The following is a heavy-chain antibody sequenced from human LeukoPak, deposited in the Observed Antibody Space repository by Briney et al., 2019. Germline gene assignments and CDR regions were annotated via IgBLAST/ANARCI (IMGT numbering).Heavy chain of an antibody. CDR2: INHSGST. Sequence: SETLSLTCTVSGGSISSYYWSWIRQPAGKGLEWIGEINHSGSTNYNPSLKSRVTISVDTSKNQFSLKLSSVTAADTAVYYCARSHRLITIFGVVMSGHWFDPWGQGTLVTVSS. J-gene: IGHJ5*02. CDR1: GGSISSYY. V-gene: IGHV4-34*01. CDR3: ARSHRLITIFGVVMSGHWFDP. D-gene: IGHD3-3*01.